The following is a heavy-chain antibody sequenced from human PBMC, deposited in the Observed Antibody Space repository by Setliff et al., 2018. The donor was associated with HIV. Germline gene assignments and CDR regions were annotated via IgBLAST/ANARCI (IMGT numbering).Heavy chain of an antibody. D-gene: IGHD1-1*01. V-gene: IGHV4-4*09. Sequence: PSETLSLTCTVSGGSITSYYWSWLRQPPGKELEWIGYFYTSGSTNYNPSLKSRVTISIDTSKNQFSLKLNAVTAADTAVYYCARRPPLTTGREYYFDFWGQGTLVTVSS. J-gene: IGHJ4*02. CDR3: ARRPPLTTGREYYFDF. CDR2: FYTSGST. CDR1: GGSITSYY.